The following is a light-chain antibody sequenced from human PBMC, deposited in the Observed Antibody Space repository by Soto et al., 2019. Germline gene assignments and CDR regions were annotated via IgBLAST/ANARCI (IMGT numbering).Light chain of an antibody. V-gene: IGKV1-17*03. J-gene: IGKJ1*01. CDR2: AAS. Sequence: DIQMNQSPYAMSASVGDIASTTCPARQGSGNYLAWFQQKPEKVPKRRIYAASSLQSAVPSRFSGSGSSNEFTLTISSLQPEDFATSYCLQHNNYPWTFGQGTKVEIK. CDR1: QGSGNY. CDR3: LQHNNYPWT.